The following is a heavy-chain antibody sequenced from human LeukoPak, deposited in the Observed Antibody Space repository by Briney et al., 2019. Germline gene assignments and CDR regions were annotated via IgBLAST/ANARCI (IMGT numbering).Heavy chain of an antibody. CDR3: ARAESVVPAAMDWFDP. D-gene: IGHD2-2*01. V-gene: IGHV1-2*02. CDR1: VYTFTGYY. J-gene: IGHJ5*02. CDR2: INPNSGGT. Sequence: ASVKVSCKASVYTFTGYYMHWVRQAPGQGLEWMGWINPNSGGTNYAQKFHGRVTMTRDTSISTAYMELSRVRSDDTAVYYCARAESVVPAAMDWFDPWGQGTLVTVSS.